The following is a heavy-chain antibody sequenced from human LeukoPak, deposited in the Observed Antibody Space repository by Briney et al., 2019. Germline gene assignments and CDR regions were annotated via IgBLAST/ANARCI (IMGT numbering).Heavy chain of an antibody. CDR3: ATLPRVFSSSWYFDY. CDR1: GYTFTVFS. J-gene: IGHJ4*02. D-gene: IGHD6-13*01. Sequence: AAVKVCCTVSGYTFTVFSMHWVRQAPGKGLGWMGGFDPEDGETIYAQKFQGRVTMTEDTSTDTAYMQLSSLRSEDTAVYYCATLPRVFSSSWYFDYWGQGTLVTVSS. V-gene: IGHV1-24*01. CDR2: FDPEDGET.